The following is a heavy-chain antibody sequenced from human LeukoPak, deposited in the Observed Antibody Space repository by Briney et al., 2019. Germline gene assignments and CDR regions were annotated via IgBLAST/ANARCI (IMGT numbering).Heavy chain of an antibody. Sequence: SETLSLTCTVSGGSISRYYWSWIRQPAGKGLEWIGRIYTSGSTNYNPSLKSRVTMSVDTSKNQFSLKLSSVTAADTGVYYCARGNYDILTGYYLFDYWGQGTLVTVSS. CDR1: GGSISRYY. D-gene: IGHD3-9*01. J-gene: IGHJ4*02. V-gene: IGHV4-4*07. CDR2: IYTSGST. CDR3: ARGNYDILTGYYLFDY.